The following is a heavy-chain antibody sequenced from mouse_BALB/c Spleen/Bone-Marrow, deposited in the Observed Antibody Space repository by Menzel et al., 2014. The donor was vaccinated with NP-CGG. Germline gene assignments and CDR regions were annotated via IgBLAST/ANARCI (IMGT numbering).Heavy chain of an antibody. J-gene: IGHJ2*01. Sequence: VNLVESGSVLVMPGASVKLSCKASGYTFXNSWIHWAKQRPGQGLEWIGEIHPNSGNTNYNEKFKGKATLTADISSSTAYVDLSSLTSEDSAVYYCARHHRYAYYFDYWGQGTTLTVSS. CDR2: IHPNSGNT. CDR1: GYTFXNSW. V-gene: IGHV1S130*01. CDR3: ARHHRYAYYFDY. D-gene: IGHD2-14*01.